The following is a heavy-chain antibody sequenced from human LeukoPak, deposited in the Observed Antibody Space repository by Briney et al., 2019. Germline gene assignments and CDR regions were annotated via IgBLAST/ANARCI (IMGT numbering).Heavy chain of an antibody. CDR3: ARERWEVEYFDY. V-gene: IGHV4-31*03. J-gene: IGHJ4*02. CDR1: GGSISSGGYY. CDR2: IYYSGST. Sequence: SETLSLTCTVSGGSISSGGYYWSWIRQHPGKGLEWIGYIYYSGSTYYNPSLKSRVTISVDTSKNQFSLKLSSVTAADTAVYYCARERWEVEYFDYWGQGTLVTVSS. D-gene: IGHD5-24*01.